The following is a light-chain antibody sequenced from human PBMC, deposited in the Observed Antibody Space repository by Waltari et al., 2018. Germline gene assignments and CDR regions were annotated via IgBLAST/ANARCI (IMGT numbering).Light chain of an antibody. Sequence: QSALTQPRSVSGSPGLSVTISCPGTSSDVGGYNSVSWYQHHPGKAPKLIIYDVTKRPSGVPDRFSASKADNTASLTISGLQAEDEADYYCCSYAGSITFWVFGGGTKLTVL. J-gene: IGLJ3*02. V-gene: IGLV2-11*01. CDR3: CSYAGSITFWV. CDR2: DVT. CDR1: SSDVGGYNS.